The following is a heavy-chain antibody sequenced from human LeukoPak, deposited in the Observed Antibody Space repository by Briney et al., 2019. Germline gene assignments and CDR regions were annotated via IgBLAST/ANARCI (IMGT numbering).Heavy chain of an antibody. CDR1: GGSFSGYY. CDR2: INHSGST. CDR3: ARERGVYVRDFDY. J-gene: IGHJ4*02. V-gene: IGHV4-34*01. D-gene: IGHD5/OR15-5a*01. Sequence: SETLSLTCAVYGGSFSGYYCSWIRQPPGKGLEWIGEINHSGSTNYNPSLKSRVTISVDTSKNQFSLKLSSVTAADTAVYYCARERGVYVRDFDYWGQGTLVTVSS.